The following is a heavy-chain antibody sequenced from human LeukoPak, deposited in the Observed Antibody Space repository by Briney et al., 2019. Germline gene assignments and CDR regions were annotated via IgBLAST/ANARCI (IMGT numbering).Heavy chain of an antibody. CDR1: VFTFSSYA. Sequence: PGGALRLSCAASVFTFSSYAMSWVRQAPGKGVEGVSAISGSGGITYYADSVKGRFTISRDNSKNTLYLQMNRLRAEDTDVYYCAKTNTYCSGGSCSTVPLGYWGQGTLVTVSS. CDR3: AKTNTYCSGGSCSTVPLGY. CDR2: ISGSGGIT. D-gene: IGHD2-15*01. V-gene: IGHV3-23*01. J-gene: IGHJ4*02.